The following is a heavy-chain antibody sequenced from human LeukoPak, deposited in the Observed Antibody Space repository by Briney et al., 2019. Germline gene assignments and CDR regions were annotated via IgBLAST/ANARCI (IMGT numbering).Heavy chain of an antibody. CDR1: GFTFSSYSMN. CDR2: IYYSGST. V-gene: IGHV4-39*01. CDR3: ARAYYYDSSGAAFDI. J-gene: IGHJ3*02. Sequence: GSLRLSCAASGFTFSSYSMNWVRQPPGKGLEWIGSIYYSGSTYYNPSLKSRVTISVDTSKNQFSLKLSSVTAADTAVYYCARAYYYDSSGAAFDIWGQGTMVTVSS. D-gene: IGHD3-22*01.